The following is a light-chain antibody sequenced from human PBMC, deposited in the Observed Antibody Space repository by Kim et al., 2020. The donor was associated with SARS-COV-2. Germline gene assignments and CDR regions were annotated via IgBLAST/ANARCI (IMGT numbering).Light chain of an antibody. CDR3: GTWDDSLDAWV. CDR1: TSNVGTHA. J-gene: IGLJ3*02. CDR2: DND. V-gene: IGLV1-44*01. Sequence: GQRVEISCTGSTSNVGTHAVNWYQLFPGTAPKLLIYDNDQRPSGVPDRISGSKSGASASLALSGLLSEDEADYYCGTWDDSLDAWVFGGGTKLTVL.